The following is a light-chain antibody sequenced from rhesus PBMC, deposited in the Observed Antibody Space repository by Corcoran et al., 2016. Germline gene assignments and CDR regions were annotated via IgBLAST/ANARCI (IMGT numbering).Light chain of an antibody. J-gene: IGKJ4*01. V-gene: IGKV1-22*01. CDR2: KAS. CDR3: LQYSSSRLT. Sequence: DIQMTQSPSSLSASVGDKVTITCRASQGINIYLAWFQQELGKAPKFLIYKASRLQSGVPSRVSGTGSCTDFTFTISSLQPEDFGTYYCLQYSSSRLTFGGGTKVELK. CDR1: QGINIY.